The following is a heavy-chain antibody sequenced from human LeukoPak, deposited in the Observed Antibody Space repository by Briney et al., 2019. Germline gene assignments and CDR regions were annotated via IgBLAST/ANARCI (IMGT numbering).Heavy chain of an antibody. J-gene: IGHJ6*03. CDR1: GFTFSSYW. V-gene: IGHV3-7*01. CDR3: ARDLGLGYSSYIYYYYYYMDV. D-gene: IGHD6-13*01. CDR2: IKQDGSEK. Sequence: PGGSLRLSCAASGFTFSSYWMSWVRQAPGKGLEWVANIKQDGSEKYYVDSVKGRFTISRDNAKNSLYLQMNSLRAEDTAVYYCARDLGLGYSSYIYYYYYYMDVWGKGTTVTVSS.